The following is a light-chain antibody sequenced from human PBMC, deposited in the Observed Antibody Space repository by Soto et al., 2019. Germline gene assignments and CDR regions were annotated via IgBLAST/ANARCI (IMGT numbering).Light chain of an antibody. Sequence: IRMTQSPSSFSASTGDRVTISCRASQGITTWLAWYQQKPGKAPKLLIYAASTLQGGVPSRFSGSGSGTEFTLTISSLQPEDFATYYCQQATSFPRTFGQGTKVDIK. CDR1: QGITTW. V-gene: IGKV1-12*01. CDR3: QQATSFPRT. J-gene: IGKJ1*01. CDR2: AAS.